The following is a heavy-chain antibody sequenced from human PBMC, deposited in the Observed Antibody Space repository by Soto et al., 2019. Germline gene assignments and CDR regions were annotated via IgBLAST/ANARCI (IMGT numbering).Heavy chain of an antibody. Sequence: ERQLLESGGGLVQPGGSLRLSCVASGFTFSSFAMGWVRQSPGTGLEWVAGVDGTGYDTSFGASVKGRFTISRAKTENTLFLPMTNLRAEDTARYYCAKEIMAAAYATTSAFDLWGPGTVVTVS. CDR3: AKEIMAAAYATTSAFDL. D-gene: IGHD5-12*01. V-gene: IGHV3-23*01. J-gene: IGHJ4*02. CDR2: VDGTGYDT. CDR1: GFTFSSFA.